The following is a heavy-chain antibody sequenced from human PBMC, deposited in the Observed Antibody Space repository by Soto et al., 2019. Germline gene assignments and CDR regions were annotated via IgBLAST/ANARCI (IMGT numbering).Heavy chain of an antibody. Sequence: GWSLRLSCAASGFTFSDYYMSWIRQAPGKGLEWVSYISSSSSYTNYADSVKGRFTISRDNAKNSLYLQMNSLRAEDTALYYCAKDIYRLSPHPDAFDIWGQGTMVTV. CDR3: AKDIYRLSPHPDAFDI. CDR1: GFTFSDYY. J-gene: IGHJ3*02. CDR2: ISSSSSYT. D-gene: IGHD3-16*02. V-gene: IGHV3-11*05.